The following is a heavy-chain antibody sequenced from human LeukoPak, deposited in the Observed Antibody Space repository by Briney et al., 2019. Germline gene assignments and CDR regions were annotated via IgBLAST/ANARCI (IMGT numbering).Heavy chain of an antibody. CDR1: GFTFSDHY. Sequence: PGGSLRLSCAASGFTFSDHYMDWVRQAPGKGLEWVGRIKHKAVSYTTEYAASVKGRFTISRDDSKNSLYLQMNSLKTEDTAVYYCVRLWDRWFDSWGQGTLVTVSS. CDR3: VRLWDRWFDS. J-gene: IGHJ5*01. CDR2: IKHKAVSYTT. V-gene: IGHV3-72*01. D-gene: IGHD1-14*01.